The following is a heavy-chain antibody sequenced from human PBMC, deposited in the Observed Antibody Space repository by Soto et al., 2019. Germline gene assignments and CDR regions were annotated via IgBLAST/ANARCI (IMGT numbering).Heavy chain of an antibody. V-gene: IGHV1-24*01. Sequence: ASVKVSCKVSGYTLTELSMHWVRQAPGKGLEWMGGFDPEDGETIYAQKFQGRVTMTEDTSTDTAYMELSSLRSEDTAVYYCATDIYDFWSGHYLYWGQGTLVTVSS. CDR3: ATDIYDFWSGHYLY. CDR2: FDPEDGET. CDR1: GYTLTELS. D-gene: IGHD3-3*01. J-gene: IGHJ4*02.